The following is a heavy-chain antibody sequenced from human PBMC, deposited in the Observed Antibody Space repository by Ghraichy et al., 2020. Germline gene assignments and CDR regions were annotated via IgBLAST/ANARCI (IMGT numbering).Heavy chain of an antibody. J-gene: IGHJ6*02. CDR1: GGSFSGYY. V-gene: IGHV4-34*01. CDR2: INHSGST. CDR3: ARGARTTVVTYYYYYGMDV. D-gene: IGHD4-23*01. Sequence: SETLSLTCAVYGGSFSGYYWSWIRQPPGKGLEWIGEINHSGSTNYNPSLKSRVTISVDTSKNQFSLKLSSVTAADTAVYYCARGARTTVVTYYYYYGMDVWGQGTTVTVSS.